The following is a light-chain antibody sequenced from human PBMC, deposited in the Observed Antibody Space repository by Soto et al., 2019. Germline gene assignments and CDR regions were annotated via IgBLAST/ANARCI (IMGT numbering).Light chain of an antibody. J-gene: IGLJ3*02. CDR2: EVS. V-gene: IGLV2-14*01. CDR3: SSYTSNSTLV. CDR1: SSDVGAYNY. Sequence: QLVLTQPASVSGSPGQSITISCTGTSSDVGAYNYVSWYQQHPDKAPKLMIFEVSDRPSGVSNRFSGSNSGNTASLTISGLQAEDEADYFCSSYTSNSTLVFGGGTKLTVL.